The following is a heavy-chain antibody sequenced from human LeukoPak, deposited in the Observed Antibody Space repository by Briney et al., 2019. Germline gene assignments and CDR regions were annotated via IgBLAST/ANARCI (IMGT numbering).Heavy chain of an antibody. V-gene: IGHV3-30*18. CDR2: ISIDGSEK. CDR1: GFTFRNYG. D-gene: IGHD3-22*01. CDR3: AKVDSRNYYEILDY. Sequence: GRSLRLSCAASGFTFRNYGMHWVRQAPGKGLEWVAVISIDGSEKYYADSVKGRFTISRDNSKHTLYLQMNSLRAEDTAVYYCAKVDSRNYYEILDYWGQGTLVTVSS. J-gene: IGHJ4*02.